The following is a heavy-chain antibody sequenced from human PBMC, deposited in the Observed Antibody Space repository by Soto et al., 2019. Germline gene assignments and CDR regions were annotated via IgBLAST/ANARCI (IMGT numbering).Heavy chain of an antibody. V-gene: IGHV4-31*03. D-gene: IGHD6-13*01. CDR2: IYYSGST. Sequence: QVQLQESGPGLVKPSQTLSLTCTVSGGSISSGGYYWSWIRQHPGKGLEWIGYIYYSGSTYYNPSLKSRVTISVDTSKNQFSLKLSSVTAADTAVYYCARSVARIAAAGTLFGNWFDPWGQGTLVTVSS. CDR3: ARSVARIAAAGTLFGNWFDP. J-gene: IGHJ5*02. CDR1: GGSISSGGYY.